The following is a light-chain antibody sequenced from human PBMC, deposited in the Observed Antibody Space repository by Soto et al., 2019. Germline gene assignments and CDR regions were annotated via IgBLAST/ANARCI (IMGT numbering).Light chain of an antibody. CDR3: QQYNDSALI. J-gene: IGKJ5*01. V-gene: IGKV3-20*01. CDR2: GAS. CDR1: QSMSINY. Sequence: EIVLTQSPGTLSLSPGERAILSCRASQSMSINYLAWDQQKPGQAPRLLVYGASNRATGIPDRFSGSGSGTEFTLTISGLEAADFAVYCCQQYNDSALICGEGTRLEIK.